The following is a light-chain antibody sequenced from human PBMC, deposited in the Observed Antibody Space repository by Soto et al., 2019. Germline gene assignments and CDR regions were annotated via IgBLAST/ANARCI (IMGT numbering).Light chain of an antibody. CDR2: GAS. J-gene: IGKJ4*01. CDR1: QSVSSSY. Sequence: EIVLTQSPGTLSLSPGERATLSCRASQSVSSSYLAWYQQKPGQAPRLLIYGASSRATGIPDRFSGSGSGTDFTLTISRLEPEDFAVYYCQGLTFCGGTKVEIK. CDR3: QGLT. V-gene: IGKV3-20*01.